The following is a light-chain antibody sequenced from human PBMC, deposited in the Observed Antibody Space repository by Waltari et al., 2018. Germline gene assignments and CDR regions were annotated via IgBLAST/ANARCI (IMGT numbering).Light chain of an antibody. CDR3: AAWDDSLSGWV. CDR1: SSNIGSNY. V-gene: IGLV1-47*01. J-gene: IGLJ3*02. CDR2: RNN. Sequence: QSVLTQPPSASGTPGQRVTIPCSGSSSNIGSNYAYWYQQLPGTAPQLLIYRNNQRPSGVPDRFSGSKSGTSASLAISGLRSEDEADYYCAAWDDSLSGWVFGGGTKLTVL.